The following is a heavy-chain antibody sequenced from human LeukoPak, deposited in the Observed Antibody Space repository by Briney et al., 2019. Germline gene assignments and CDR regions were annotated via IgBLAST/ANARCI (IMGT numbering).Heavy chain of an antibody. CDR1: GGTFSSYT. D-gene: IGHD6-19*01. CDR3: ARDPSSGWYDY. J-gene: IGHJ4*02. V-gene: IGHV1-69*04. Sequence: ASVKVSCKASGGTFSSYTISWVRQAPGQGLEWMGRIIPILGIANYAQKFQGRVTITADKSTSTAYMDLSSLRSEDTAVYYCARDPSSGWYDYWGQGTLVTVSS. CDR2: IIPILGIA.